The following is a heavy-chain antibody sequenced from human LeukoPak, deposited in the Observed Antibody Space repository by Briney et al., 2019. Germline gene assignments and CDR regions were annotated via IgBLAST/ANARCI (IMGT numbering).Heavy chain of an antibody. Sequence: PGRSLRLSCAASGFTFSSYGMHWVRQAPGKGLEWVTVISYDGSNKYYADSVKGRFTISRDNSKNTPYLQMNSLRAEDTAVYYCAKDGGSSGFDYWGQGTPVTVSS. CDR1: GFTFSSYG. V-gene: IGHV3-30*18. D-gene: IGHD6-6*01. J-gene: IGHJ4*02. CDR2: ISYDGSNK. CDR3: AKDGGSSGFDY.